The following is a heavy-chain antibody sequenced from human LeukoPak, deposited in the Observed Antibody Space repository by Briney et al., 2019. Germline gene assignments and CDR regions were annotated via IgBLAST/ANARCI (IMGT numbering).Heavy chain of an antibody. CDR1: GYTFTSYA. J-gene: IGHJ4*02. CDR3: ARVAPYCGGDRNLDY. D-gene: IGHD2-21*02. V-gene: IGHV1-18*01. CDR2: ISAYNGNT. Sequence: VASVKVSCTPSGYTFTSYAISWVRQAPGQGLEWMGWISAYNGNTNYAQNLQGRVTMTTDTVTNTAYMELKTLRSDDTAVYYCARVAPYCGGDRNLDYWGQGTLVTVSS.